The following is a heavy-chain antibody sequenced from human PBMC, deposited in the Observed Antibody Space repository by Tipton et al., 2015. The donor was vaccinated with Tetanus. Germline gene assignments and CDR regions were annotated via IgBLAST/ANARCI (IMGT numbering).Heavy chain of an antibody. Sequence: TLSLTCTVSGGSISSGTFYWDWLRQPPGKPLEWIGNIYYTGTTLQNPSLKGRVTMSLDTSKNQFSLELSSVTAADTAVYYCARHSSLKALNYWGQGTLVTASS. V-gene: IGHV4-39*01. D-gene: IGHD3-9*01. J-gene: IGHJ4*02. CDR1: GGSISSGTFY. CDR3: ARHSSLKALNY. CDR2: IYYTGTT.